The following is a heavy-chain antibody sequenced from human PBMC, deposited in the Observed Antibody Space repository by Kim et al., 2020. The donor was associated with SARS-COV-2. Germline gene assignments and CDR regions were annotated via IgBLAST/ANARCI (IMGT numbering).Heavy chain of an antibody. D-gene: IGHD1-26*01. CDR2: ISSSSSYI. Sequence: GGSLRLSCAASGFTFSSYSMNWVRQAPGKGLEWVSSISSSSSYIYYADSVKGRFTISRDNAKNSLYLQMNSLRAEDTAVYYCARDGPGGGSYYKGWGQGTLVTVSS. CDR3: ARDGPGGGSYYKG. V-gene: IGHV3-21*01. J-gene: IGHJ4*02. CDR1: GFTFSSYS.